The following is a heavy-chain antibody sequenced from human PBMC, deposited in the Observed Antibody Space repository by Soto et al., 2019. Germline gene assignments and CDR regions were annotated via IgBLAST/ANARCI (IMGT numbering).Heavy chain of an antibody. V-gene: IGHV3-23*01. CDR2: ISGSGGST. CDR1: GFTFSSYA. D-gene: IGHD2-21*02. Sequence: GGSLRLSCAASGFTFSSYAMSWVRQAPGKGLEWVSAISGSGGSTYYADSVKGRFTISRDNSKNTLYLQMNSLRAEDTAVYYCAKAGDSYYHYSYGMDVWGQGTTVTVYS. CDR3: AKAGDSYYHYSYGMDV. J-gene: IGHJ6*02.